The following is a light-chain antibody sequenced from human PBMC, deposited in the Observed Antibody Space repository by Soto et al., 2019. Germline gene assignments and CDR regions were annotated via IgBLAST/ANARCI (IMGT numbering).Light chain of an antibody. CDR2: LGS. Sequence: DILMTQSPLSLPVTPGEPASVSCRSSQSLPHSNGYNYLDWYLQKPGQSPQLLIYLGSNRASGVPDRFSGSGSGTDFTLKISRVEAEDVGVYYCMQALQTPITFGQGTRLEIK. CDR1: QSLPHSNGYNY. V-gene: IGKV2-28*01. J-gene: IGKJ5*01. CDR3: MQALQTPIT.